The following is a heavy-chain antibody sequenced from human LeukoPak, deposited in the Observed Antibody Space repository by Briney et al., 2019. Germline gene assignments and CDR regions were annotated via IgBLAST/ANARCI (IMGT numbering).Heavy chain of an antibody. Sequence: PVGCLRLSCAASGFTFSSYEMNWVRQAPGKGLEWVSYISGSGTTISYADSVKGRFTISRDNAKNSLYLQMNSLRAEDTAVYFCARGGYSYGSAKYFDYWGQGTLVTVSS. CDR2: ISGSGTTI. D-gene: IGHD5-18*01. J-gene: IGHJ4*02. V-gene: IGHV3-48*03. CDR3: ARGGYSYGSAKYFDY. CDR1: GFTFSSYE.